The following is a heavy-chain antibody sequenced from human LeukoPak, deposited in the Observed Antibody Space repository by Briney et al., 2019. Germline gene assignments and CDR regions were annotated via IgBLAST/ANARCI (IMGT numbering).Heavy chain of an antibody. Sequence: PGGSLRLSCAASGFTVSSNYMSWVRQAPGKGLEWVSVIYSGGSTYYADSVKGRFTISRDNSKNTLYLQMNSLRAEDTAVYYCARGVYDILTGSPPNYYMDVWGKGTTVTISS. J-gene: IGHJ6*03. CDR1: GFTVSSNY. CDR3: ARGVYDILTGSPPNYYMDV. V-gene: IGHV3-53*01. D-gene: IGHD3-9*01. CDR2: IYSGGST.